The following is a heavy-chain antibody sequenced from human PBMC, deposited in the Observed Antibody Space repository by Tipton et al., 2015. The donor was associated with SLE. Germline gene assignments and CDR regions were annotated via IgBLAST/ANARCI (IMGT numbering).Heavy chain of an antibody. Sequence: LSCAVYGGSFSGYFWSWIRQPPGKGLEWIGEINPTGSTNSKPSLKSRVTISVDPAKNQFSLKLTSVTAADTAMYYCARGMVTWRGAILGVDVWGQGTTVNVSS. J-gene: IGHJ6*02. V-gene: IGHV4-34*01. CDR1: GGSFSGYF. CDR2: INPTGST. D-gene: IGHD2-21*02. CDR3: ARGMVTWRGAILGVDV.